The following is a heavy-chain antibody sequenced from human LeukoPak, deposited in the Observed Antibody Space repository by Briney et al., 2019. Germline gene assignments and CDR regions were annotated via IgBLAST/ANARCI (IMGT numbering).Heavy chain of an antibody. V-gene: IGHV3-43*01. CDR2: ISRDGSTP. CDR1: GFAFSTYS. D-gene: IGHD3-16*01. J-gene: IGHJ4*02. CDR3: ARDIRGNCFDS. Sequence: GGSLRLSCAASGFAFSTYSMNWVRQAPGKGLEWVSLISRDGSTPYYADSVKGRFTISRDNSKNSLFLQMNSLTTEDTAVYFCARDIRGNCFDSWGQGTLVTVSS.